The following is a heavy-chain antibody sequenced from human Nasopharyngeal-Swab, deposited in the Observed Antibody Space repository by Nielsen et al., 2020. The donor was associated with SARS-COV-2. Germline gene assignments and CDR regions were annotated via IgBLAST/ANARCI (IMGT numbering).Heavy chain of an antibody. V-gene: IGHV1-46*01. CDR2: INPTGGST. Sequence: WVRQAPGQGLEWMGIINPTGGSTSYAQKFQGRVTVTRDTSTSTVYMELSSLRSEDTAVYYCARSGRITIFGVFINYYYYMDVWGKGTTVTVSS. D-gene: IGHD3-3*01. J-gene: IGHJ6*03. CDR3: ARSGRITIFGVFINYYYYMDV.